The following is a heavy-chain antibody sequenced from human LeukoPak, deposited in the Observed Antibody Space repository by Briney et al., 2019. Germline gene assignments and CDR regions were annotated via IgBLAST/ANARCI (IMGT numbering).Heavy chain of an antibody. V-gene: IGHV1-46*01. CDR2: INPSGGRT. Sequence: GASVKVSCKASGYTFTSYYMHWVRQAPGQGLEWMGIINPSGGRTSYAQKFQGRVSMTRDMSTSTVYMELSSLRSEDTAVYYCARDHSGEWGLLSGWWFDPWGQGTLVTVSS. J-gene: IGHJ5*02. D-gene: IGHD1-26*01. CDR3: ARDHSGEWGLLSGWWFDP. CDR1: GYTFTSYY.